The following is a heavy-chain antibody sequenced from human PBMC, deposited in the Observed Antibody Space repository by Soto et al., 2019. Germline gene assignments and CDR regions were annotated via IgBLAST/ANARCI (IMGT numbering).Heavy chain of an antibody. CDR1: GYTFTSYG. J-gene: IGHJ4*02. D-gene: IGHD3-3*01. CDR2: ISPYNGNT. V-gene: IGHV1-18*01. Sequence: QVQLVQSGAEVKKPGASVTVSCRASGYTFTSYGMSWVRQAPGQGLEWMGWISPYNGNTNYAQNLQGRVTMTTDTTTSTAYKELRSLRSDDTAWEYCAREVNHVTKDWGQGTLVTDSS. CDR3: AREVNHVTKD.